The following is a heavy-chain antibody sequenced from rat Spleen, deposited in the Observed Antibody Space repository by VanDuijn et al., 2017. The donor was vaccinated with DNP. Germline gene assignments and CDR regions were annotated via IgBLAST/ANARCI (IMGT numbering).Heavy chain of an antibody. V-gene: IGHV5-22*01. J-gene: IGHJ4*01. CDR2: ITYDGSST. Sequence: EVQLVESGGGLVQPGGSMKLSCTASGFTFSDYDMAWVRQAPKKGLEWVATITYDGSSTYYRDSVKGRFTISRDNAKSTLYLQMNSLRSADMATYYCARWNSGFYAMDAWGQGTSVTVSS. D-gene: IGHD4-4*01. CDR1: GFTFSDYD. CDR3: ARWNSGFYAMDA.